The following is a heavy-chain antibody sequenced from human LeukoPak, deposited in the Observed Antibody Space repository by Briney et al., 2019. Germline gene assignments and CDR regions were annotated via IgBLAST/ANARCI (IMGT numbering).Heavy chain of an antibody. V-gene: IGHV3-21*01. CDR2: ISSGSGYI. D-gene: IGHD1-26*01. CDR1: GFTFSSGD. Sequence: PGGSLRLSCAASGFTFSSGDMSWVRQAPGKGLEWVSAISSGSGYISYGDSVKGRFIISRDNAKNSLYLQMNSLSAEDTALYYCARVLRGSFLGYWGEGTLVTVSS. J-gene: IGHJ4*02. CDR3: ARVLRGSFLGY.